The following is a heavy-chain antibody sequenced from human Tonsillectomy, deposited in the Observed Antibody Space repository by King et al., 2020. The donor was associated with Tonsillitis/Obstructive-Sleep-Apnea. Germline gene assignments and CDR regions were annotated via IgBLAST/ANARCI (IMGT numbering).Heavy chain of an antibody. D-gene: IGHD3-3*01. Sequence: QLVQSGAEVKKPGASVKVSCKASGYTFTGYYMHWVRQAPGQGLEWMGRINPNSGGTNYAQKFQGRVTMTRDTSISPAYMELSRLRSDDTAVYYCARDGGTIFGVSNWFDPWGQGTLVTVSS. CDR3: ARDGGTIFGVSNWFDP. CDR2: INPNSGGT. V-gene: IGHV1-2*06. J-gene: IGHJ5*02. CDR1: GYTFTGYY.